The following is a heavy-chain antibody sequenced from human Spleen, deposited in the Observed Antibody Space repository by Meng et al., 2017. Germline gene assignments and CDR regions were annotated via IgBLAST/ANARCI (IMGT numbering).Heavy chain of an antibody. CDR2: ISSSSRYI. J-gene: IGHJ5*02. CDR1: GFSFGTYS. D-gene: IGHD4-17*01. Sequence: EVQLVESGGGLVKPGGSLRLSCAASGFSFGTYSMNWMRQAPGKGLEWVSSISSSSRYIYYTESVKGRFTISRDNAKNSLFLQMNNLRAEDTALYYCASFETVATSSFDPWGQGTLVTVSS. V-gene: IGHV3-21*02. CDR3: ASFETVATSSFDP.